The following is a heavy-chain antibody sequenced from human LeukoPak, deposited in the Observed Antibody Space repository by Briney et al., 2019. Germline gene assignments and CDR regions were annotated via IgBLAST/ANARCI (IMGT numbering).Heavy chain of an antibody. D-gene: IGHD1-26*01. Sequence: PVGSLRLSCAVSGFTFSSYSMNWVRQAPGRGVEWVSSISSSSRYIYYADSVKGRFTISRDNAKNSLYLQMNSLRAEDTSVYYCARAGLDSGSYFTDYWGQGTLVTVSS. V-gene: IGHV3-21*01. CDR3: ARAGLDSGSYFTDY. CDR2: ISSSSRYI. CDR1: GFTFSSYS. J-gene: IGHJ4*02.